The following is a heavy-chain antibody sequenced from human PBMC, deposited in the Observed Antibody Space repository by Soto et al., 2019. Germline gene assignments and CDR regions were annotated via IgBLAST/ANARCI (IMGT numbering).Heavy chain of an antibody. Sequence: SETLSLTXTVSGGSISSSSYYWGWIRQPPGKGLEWIGSIYYSGSTYYNPSLKSRVTISVDTSKNQFSLKLSSVTAAGTAVYYCARHVGFGVVPMGVDYYYYYGMDVWGQGTTVTV. D-gene: IGHD3-3*01. J-gene: IGHJ6*02. CDR2: IYYSGST. CDR1: GGSISSSSYY. CDR3: ARHVGFGVVPMGVDYYYYYGMDV. V-gene: IGHV4-39*01.